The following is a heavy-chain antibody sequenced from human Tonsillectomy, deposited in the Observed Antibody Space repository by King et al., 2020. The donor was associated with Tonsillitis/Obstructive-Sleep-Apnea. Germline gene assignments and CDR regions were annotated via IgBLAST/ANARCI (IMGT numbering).Heavy chain of an antibody. Sequence: QLQESGPGLVKPSETLSLTCTVSGGSITSSTYYWGWIRRSPGKGLEWIGSSYYSGSTQYNPSLKSRVIISVDTSKNQFSLKLNPVTAADTAVYSCARQSYSGYDSDWFDPWGQGTLVTVSS. J-gene: IGHJ5*02. V-gene: IGHV4-39*01. D-gene: IGHD5-12*01. CDR3: ARQSYSGYDSDWFDP. CDR2: SYYSGST. CDR1: GGSITSSTYY.